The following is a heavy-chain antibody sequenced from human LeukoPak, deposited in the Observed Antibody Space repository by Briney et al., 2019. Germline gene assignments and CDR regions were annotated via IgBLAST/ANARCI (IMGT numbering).Heavy chain of an antibody. D-gene: IGHD3-22*01. CDR3: AGTDDRSRGDY. CDR2: IYSGGNT. V-gene: IGHV3-53*05. CDR1: GFTVSSSY. J-gene: IGHJ4*02. Sequence: GGSLRLSCAASGFTVSSSYMTWVRQAPGKGLEWVSIIYSGGNTYYADSVQGRFTISRDNSKNTLYLQMNSLRAEDTAVYYCAGTDDRSRGDYWGQGTLVTVSS.